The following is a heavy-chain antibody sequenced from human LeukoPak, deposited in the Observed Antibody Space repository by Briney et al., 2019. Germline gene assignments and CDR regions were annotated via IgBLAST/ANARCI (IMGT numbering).Heavy chain of an antibody. CDR1: GFTFSSYG. V-gene: IGHV3-33*01. J-gene: IGHJ4*02. Sequence: GGSLRLSCAASGFTFSSYGMHWVRQAPGKGLKWVAVIWYDGSNKYYADSVKGRFTISRDNSKNTLYLQMNSLRAEDTAVYYCAREEYYDFWSGYYTGVDYWGQGTLVTVSS. D-gene: IGHD3-3*01. CDR3: AREEYYDFWSGYYTGVDY. CDR2: IWYDGSNK.